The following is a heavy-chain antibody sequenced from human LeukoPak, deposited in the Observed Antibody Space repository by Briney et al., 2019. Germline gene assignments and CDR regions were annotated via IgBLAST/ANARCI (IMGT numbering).Heavy chain of an antibody. CDR1: GGSISSYY. D-gene: IGHD3-10*01. CDR2: IYTSGST. CDR3: ARAGYGSGSYSLFDY. V-gene: IGHV4-4*07. Sequence: SETLSLTCTVSGGSISSYYWSWIRQPPGKGLEWIGRIYTSGSTNYNPSLKSRVTMSVDTSKNQFSLKLSSVTAADTAVYYCARAGYGSGSYSLFDYWGQGTLVTVSS. J-gene: IGHJ4*02.